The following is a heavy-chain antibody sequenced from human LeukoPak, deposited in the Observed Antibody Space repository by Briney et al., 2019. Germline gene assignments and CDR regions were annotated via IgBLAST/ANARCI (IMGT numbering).Heavy chain of an antibody. CDR3: AGFTFFRGVITFDY. V-gene: IGHV4-38-2*02. Sequence: SETLSLTCTVSGYSLSSGYYWGWIRQPPGKGLEWIGSVDHSGGTYYNPSLRSRVSISVDTSKNQFSLKLSSVTAADTAVYSCAGFTFFRGVITFDYWGQGTLVTVS. CDR1: GYSLSSGYY. J-gene: IGHJ4*02. CDR2: VDHSGGT. D-gene: IGHD3-10*01.